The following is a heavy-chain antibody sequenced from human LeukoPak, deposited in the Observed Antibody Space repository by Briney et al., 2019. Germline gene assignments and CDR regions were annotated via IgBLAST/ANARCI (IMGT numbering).Heavy chain of an antibody. CDR3: ARRAAQLNGSGDY. CDR1: GGSISSSSYY. Sequence: SETLSLTCTVSGGSISSSSYYWGWIRQPPGKGLEWIATFHYSGSTYYNPSLKRRVTISVDTSKNQFSLRLSSVTAADTAVYYCARRAAQLNGSGDYWGQGTLVTVSS. D-gene: IGHD3-10*01. J-gene: IGHJ4*02. V-gene: IGHV4-39*07. CDR2: FHYSGST.